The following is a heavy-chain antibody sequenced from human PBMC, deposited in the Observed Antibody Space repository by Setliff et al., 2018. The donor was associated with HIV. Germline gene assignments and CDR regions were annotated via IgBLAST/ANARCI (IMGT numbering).Heavy chain of an antibody. V-gene: IGHV4-4*07. CDR1: GDSISNYY. CDR2: IYTSGGT. Sequence: SETLSLTCTVSGDSISNYYWTWIRQPAGKGLEWIGRIYTSGGTSYNPSLNGRVTMSLHTSKNQFSLKLNSVTAADTAVYFCARGQRPDYSDSSHYYFLLNYWGQGTLVTVSS. D-gene: IGHD3-22*01. CDR3: ARGQRPDYSDSSHYYFLLNY. J-gene: IGHJ4*02.